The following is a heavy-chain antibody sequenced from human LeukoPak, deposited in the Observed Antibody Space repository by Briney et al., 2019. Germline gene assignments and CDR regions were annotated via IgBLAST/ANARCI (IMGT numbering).Heavy chain of an antibody. D-gene: IGHD3-10*01. CDR1: GFTVSSNY. J-gene: IGHJ4*02. Sequence: GGSLRLSCAASGFTVSSNYMSWVRQAPGKGLEWVSVIYSGGSTYYADSVKGRFTISRDNSKNTLYLQMNSLRAEDTAVYYCARLRYGSGSYYSAYFDYWGQGTLVTVSS. CDR3: ARLRYGSGSYYSAYFDY. V-gene: IGHV3-66*04. CDR2: IYSGGST.